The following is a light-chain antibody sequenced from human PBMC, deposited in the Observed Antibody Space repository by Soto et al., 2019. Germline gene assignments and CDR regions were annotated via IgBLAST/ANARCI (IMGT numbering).Light chain of an antibody. CDR1: SSDVGGYKY. V-gene: IGLV2-8*01. Sequence: QSALTQPPSASGSLGQSVTISCTGTSSDVGGYKYVSWYQQHPGKAPKVMIYEVNKRPSGVPDRFSGSKSGNTASLTVSGLQDEDEADYYCHSYAGSNKWVFGGGIKLTVL. CDR3: HSYAGSNKWV. J-gene: IGLJ3*02. CDR2: EVN.